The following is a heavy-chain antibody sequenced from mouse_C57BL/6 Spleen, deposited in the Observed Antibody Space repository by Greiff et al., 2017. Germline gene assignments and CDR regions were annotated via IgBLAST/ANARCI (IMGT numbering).Heavy chain of an antibody. CDR2: IDPSDSYT. CDR1: GYTFTSYW. J-gene: IGHJ2*01. CDR3: ARRWDYDYFDY. D-gene: IGHD2-4*01. V-gene: IGHV1-50*01. Sequence: VQLQQPGAELVKPGASVKLSCKASGYTFTSYWMQWVKQRPGQGLEWIGEIDPSDSYTNYNQKFKGKATLTVDTSSSTAYMQLSSLTSEDSAVYYCARRWDYDYFDYWGQGTTLTVSS.